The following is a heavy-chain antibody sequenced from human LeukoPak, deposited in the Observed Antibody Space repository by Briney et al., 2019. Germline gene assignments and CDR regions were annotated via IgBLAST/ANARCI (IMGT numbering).Heavy chain of an antibody. Sequence: PGGSLRLSCAASGFTFSSYAMHWVRQAPGKGLEWVAAISYDGSNKYYADSVKGRFTISRDNSKNTLYLQMNSLRAEDTAVYYCARFREFLPFDYWGQGTLVTVSS. CDR1: GFTFSSYA. CDR2: ISYDGSNK. J-gene: IGHJ4*02. D-gene: IGHD3-10*01. V-gene: IGHV3-30*01. CDR3: ARFREFLPFDY.